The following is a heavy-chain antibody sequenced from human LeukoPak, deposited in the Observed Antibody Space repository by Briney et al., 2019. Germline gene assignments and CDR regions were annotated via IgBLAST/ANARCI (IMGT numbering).Heavy chain of an antibody. D-gene: IGHD1-26*01. Sequence: ASVKVSCKASGYTFTSYGFSWVRQAPGQGLEWMGWISTFNGNRHYVQKLQDRVTMTTDTSTSTVYMELRSLRSDDTAVYYCARGVLSGSAPFDYWGQGILVTVSS. J-gene: IGHJ4*02. CDR3: ARGVLSGSAPFDY. CDR2: ISTFNGNR. CDR1: GYTFTSYG. V-gene: IGHV1-18*01.